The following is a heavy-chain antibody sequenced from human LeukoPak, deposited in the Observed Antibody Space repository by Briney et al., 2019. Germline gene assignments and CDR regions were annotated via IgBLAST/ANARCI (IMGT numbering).Heavy chain of an antibody. V-gene: IGHV1-2*02. CDR1: GYTFTGYY. J-gene: IGHJ4*02. CDR2: INPDRGGT. D-gene: IGHD6-19*01. Sequence: ASVKVSCKASGYTFTGYYIHWVRQAPGQGLGWMGWINPDRGGTYYAQKFQGRVTMTRDTSISAAYMELSRLRSDDTAVYYCARDTSGWYNYWGQGTLVTVSS. CDR3: ARDTSGWYNY.